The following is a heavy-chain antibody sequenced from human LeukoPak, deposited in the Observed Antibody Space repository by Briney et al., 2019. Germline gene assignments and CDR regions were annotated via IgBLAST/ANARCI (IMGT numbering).Heavy chain of an antibody. V-gene: IGHV4-34*01. Sequence: SETLSLTCAVYGGSFSGYYWSWIRQPPGKGLEWFGEINHSGSTNYNPSLKSRVTISVDTSKNQFSLNLTSVTAADTAVYYCARGEDGTGDYRPTYFDSWGQGTLVTVSS. J-gene: IGHJ4*02. CDR2: INHSGST. D-gene: IGHD4-17*01. CDR3: ARGEDGTGDYRPTYFDS. CDR1: GGSFSGYY.